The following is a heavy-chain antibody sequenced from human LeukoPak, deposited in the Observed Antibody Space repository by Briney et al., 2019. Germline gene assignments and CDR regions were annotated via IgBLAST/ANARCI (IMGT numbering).Heavy chain of an antibody. D-gene: IGHD4-17*01. CDR3: ARERYGDYFDY. Sequence: GGSLRLSCAASGLTFSNYWISWVRQAPGKGLEWVANIKQDGSERYYVDSVKGRFTISRDNAKNSLYLQMNGLRAEDTAVYYCARERYGDYFDYWGQGTLVTVSS. CDR1: GLTFSNYW. CDR2: IKQDGSER. J-gene: IGHJ4*02. V-gene: IGHV3-7*01.